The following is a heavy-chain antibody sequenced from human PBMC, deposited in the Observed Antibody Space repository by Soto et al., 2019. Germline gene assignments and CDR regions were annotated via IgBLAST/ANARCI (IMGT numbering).Heavy chain of an antibody. V-gene: IGHV3-53*01. D-gene: IGHD3-10*01. CDR1: GFTVNGNY. Sequence: GGSLRLSCAASGFTVNGNYMSWVRQAPGKGLQWVSAIYNDGSTFYADSVQGRFTISRDNSKNTLFLQMNSLRGEDTAVYYCATEWPGRGFDHWGQGTLVTVSS. CDR2: IYNDGST. CDR3: ATEWPGRGFDH. J-gene: IGHJ5*02.